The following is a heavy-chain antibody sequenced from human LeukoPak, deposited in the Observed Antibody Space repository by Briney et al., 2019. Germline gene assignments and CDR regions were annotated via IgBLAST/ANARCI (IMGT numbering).Heavy chain of an antibody. CDR3: ARVGVRGGYFDY. J-gene: IGHJ4*02. Sequence: ASVKVSCKASGYTFTSYYMHWVRQAPGQGLEWMGIINPSGGSTSYAQKFQGRVTVTRDTPASTVYMELSSLRSEDTAVYYCARVGVRGGYFDYWGQGTLVTVSS. D-gene: IGHD3-10*01. CDR1: GYTFTSYY. CDR2: INPSGGST. V-gene: IGHV1-46*01.